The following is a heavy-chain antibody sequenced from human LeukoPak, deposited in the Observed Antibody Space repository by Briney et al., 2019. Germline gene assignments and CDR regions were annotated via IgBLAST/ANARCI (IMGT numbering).Heavy chain of an antibody. J-gene: IGHJ6*02. CDR2: INPSGGST. Sequence: ASVKVSCKASGYTFTSYYTHWVRQAPGQGLEWMGIINPSGGSTSYAQKFQGRVTMTRDTSTSTVYMELSSLRSEDTAVYYCAREVGATKDYYYCGMDVWGQGTTVTVSS. D-gene: IGHD1-26*01. CDR1: GYTFTSYY. V-gene: IGHV1-46*01. CDR3: AREVGATKDYYYCGMDV.